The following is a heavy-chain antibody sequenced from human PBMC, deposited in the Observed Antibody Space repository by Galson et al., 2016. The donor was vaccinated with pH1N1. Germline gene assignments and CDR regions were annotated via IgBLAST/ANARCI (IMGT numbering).Heavy chain of an antibody. V-gene: IGHV3-7*01. D-gene: IGHD4-11*01. CDR2: IKGDGSEK. J-gene: IGHJ6*03. Sequence: SLRLSCAASGFVFRNYWMTWARQVPGKGLEWVANIKGDGSEKNYVDSVKGRFAISRDNAKNSVFLQMNSLRAEDTAIYYCVRDGADSNYVAGTDYYYYFMDVWGKGTTVTVSS. CDR1: GFVFRNYW. CDR3: VRDGADSNYVAGTDYYYYFMDV.